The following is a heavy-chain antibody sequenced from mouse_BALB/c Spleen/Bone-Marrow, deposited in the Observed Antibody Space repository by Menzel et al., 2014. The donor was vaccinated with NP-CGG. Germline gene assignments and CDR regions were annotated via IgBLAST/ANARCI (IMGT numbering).Heavy chain of an antibody. Sequence: LVESGASMKISCKASVYSFTGYTINWVKQSHGKNLEWIGLINPYNGGTSYNQKFKGKATLTVDKSSSTAYMELLSLTSEDSAVYYCARWDYYGYTMDYWGQGTSVTVSS. D-gene: IGHD1-1*01. CDR2: INPYNGGT. V-gene: IGHV1-26*01. CDR1: VYSFTGYT. CDR3: ARWDYYGYTMDY. J-gene: IGHJ4*01.